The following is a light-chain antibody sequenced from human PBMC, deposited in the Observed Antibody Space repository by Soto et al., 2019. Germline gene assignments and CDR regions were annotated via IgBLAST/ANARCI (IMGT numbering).Light chain of an antibody. J-gene: IGKJ2*01. V-gene: IGKV2-28*01. CDR3: MQALQTPPA. CDR2: LGS. Sequence: DIVMTQSPLSLPVTPGEPASISCRSSQSLLYSGVYNYLEWYLQKPGQSPQLLIYLGSNRASGVPDRFSGSGSGTDFTLKISRVEADDVGVYYCMQALQTPPAFGQGTKMEI. CDR1: QSLLYSGVYNY.